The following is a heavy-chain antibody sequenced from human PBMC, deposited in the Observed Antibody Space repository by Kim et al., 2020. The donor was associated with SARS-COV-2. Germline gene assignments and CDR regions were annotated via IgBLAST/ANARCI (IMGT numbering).Heavy chain of an antibody. CDR2: IYYSGST. Sequence: SETLSLTCTVSGGSISSGGYYWSWIRQHPGKGLEWIGYIYYSGSTYYNPSLKSRVTISVDTSKNQFSLKLSSVTAADTAVYYCAREGGQYYDILTYNDAFDIWGQGTMVTVSS. J-gene: IGHJ3*02. CDR1: GGSISSGGYY. V-gene: IGHV4-31*03. D-gene: IGHD3-9*01. CDR3: AREGGQYYDILTYNDAFDI.